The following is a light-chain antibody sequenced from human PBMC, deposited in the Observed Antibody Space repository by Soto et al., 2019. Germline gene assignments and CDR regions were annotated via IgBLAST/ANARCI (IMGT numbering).Light chain of an antibody. Sequence: EIVLTQSPGTLSLSPGERATLSCRASQSVSSSYLAWYQQKPGQAPRLLIYGASSRATGIPDRFSGSGSGTDFPLTISRLEPEDFAVYYCQKYGSSPITFGQGTRLQIK. V-gene: IGKV3-20*01. CDR1: QSVSSSY. J-gene: IGKJ5*01. CDR3: QKYGSSPIT. CDR2: GAS.